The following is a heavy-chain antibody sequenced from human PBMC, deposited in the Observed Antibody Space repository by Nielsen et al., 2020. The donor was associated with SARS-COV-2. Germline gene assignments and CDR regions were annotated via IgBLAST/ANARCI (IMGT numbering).Heavy chain of an antibody. CDR2: VSMDGRGT. D-gene: IGHD7-27*01. Sequence: GGSLRLSCAASGFTFSNYWMHWVRQAPVKGLVWVARVSMDGRGTNYADSVKGRFTISRDNAENTLHLDMSSLRVGDSAVYYCTRDGHHWDLDNWGQGALVTVSS. CDR1: GFTFSNYW. J-gene: IGHJ4*02. V-gene: IGHV3-74*01. CDR3: TRDGHHWDLDN.